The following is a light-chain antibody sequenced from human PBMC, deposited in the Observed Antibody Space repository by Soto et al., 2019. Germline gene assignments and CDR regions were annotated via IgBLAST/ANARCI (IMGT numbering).Light chain of an antibody. J-gene: IGKJ1*01. Sequence: ERVMTQSPATLSLSPGERVTLSCRASQSVSSHLVWYQQKTGQPPRLLLYGASTRATGIPARFSGSGSGTEFTLTISSLQSEDFAVYYCQQYNNWWTFGQGTKVEI. CDR3: QQYNNWWT. CDR2: GAS. V-gene: IGKV3-15*01. CDR1: QSVSSH.